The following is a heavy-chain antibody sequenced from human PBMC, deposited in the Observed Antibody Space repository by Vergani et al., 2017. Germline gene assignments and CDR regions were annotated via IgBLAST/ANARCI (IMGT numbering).Heavy chain of an antibody. CDR2: ISSSRSYI. CDR1: GFTFSSYS. J-gene: IGHJ4*02. CDR3: ARGVRGYDSY. Sequence: EVQLVESGGGLVKPGGSLRLSCAASGFTFSSYSMNWVRQAPGKGLEWVSSISSSRSYIYYADSVKGRFTISRDNAKNSLYLQMNSLRAEDTALYYCARGVRGYDSYWGQGTLVTVSS. V-gene: IGHV3-21*01. D-gene: IGHD5-12*01.